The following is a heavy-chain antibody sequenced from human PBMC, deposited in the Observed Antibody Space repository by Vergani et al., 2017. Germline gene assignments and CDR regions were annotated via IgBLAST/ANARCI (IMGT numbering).Heavy chain of an antibody. CDR2: IYYSGST. J-gene: IGHJ6*02. CDR1: GGSISSGSYY. V-gene: IGHV4-61*10. D-gene: IGHD3-3*01. Sequence: QLQLQESGPGLVKPSETLSLTCTVSGGSISSGSYYWSWIRQPAGKGLEWIGYIYYSGSTNYNPSLKSRVTISVDTSKNQFSLKLSSVTAADTAVYYCARDRKRITIFGVVITDYYYYYGMDVWGQGTMVTVSS. CDR3: ARDRKRITIFGVVITDYYYYYGMDV.